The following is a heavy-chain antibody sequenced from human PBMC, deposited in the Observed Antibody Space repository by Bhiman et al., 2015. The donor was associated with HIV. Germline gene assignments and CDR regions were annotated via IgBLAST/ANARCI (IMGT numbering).Heavy chain of an antibody. CDR3: ARDLDYGDYLDY. J-gene: IGHJ4*02. CDR2: ISSSGTYI. V-gene: IGHV3-21*01. D-gene: IGHD4-17*01. Sequence: EVQLVESGGGLVKPGGSLRLSCAASGFTFNSYSMNWVRQAPGKGLEWVASISSSGTYIYYADSVKGRFTISRDNAKNSLYLQMNSLRAEDTAVYYCARDLDYGDYLDYWGQGTLVTVSS. CDR1: GFTFNSYS.